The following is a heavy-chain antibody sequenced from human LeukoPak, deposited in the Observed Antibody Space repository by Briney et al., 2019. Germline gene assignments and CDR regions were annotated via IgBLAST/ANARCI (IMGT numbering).Heavy chain of an antibody. CDR3: ARDVAAAGSAFDF. Sequence: ASVKVSCKSSGYTFINYYIHWVRQARGQGLEWMGIINPSGGSPTYAQKFQGRVTMTSDMSTSTVYMELSSLGSEDTAVYYCARDVAAAGSAFDFWGQGTMVTVSS. J-gene: IGHJ3*01. D-gene: IGHD6-13*01. CDR2: INPSGGSP. CDR1: GYTFINYY. V-gene: IGHV1-46*01.